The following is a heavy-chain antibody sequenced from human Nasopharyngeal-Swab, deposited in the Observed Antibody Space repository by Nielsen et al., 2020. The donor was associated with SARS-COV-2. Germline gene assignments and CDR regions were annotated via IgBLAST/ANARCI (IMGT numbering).Heavy chain of an antibody. D-gene: IGHD3-10*01. CDR2: ISSSSSYI. CDR1: GFTFSSYS. J-gene: IGHJ6*03. CDR3: ARARRGVDYYMDV. Sequence: GGSLRLSCEASGFTFSSYSMNWVRQAPGKGLEWVSSISSSSSYIYYADSVKGRFTISRDNAKNSLYLQMNSLRAEDTAVYYCARARRGVDYYMDVWGKGTTVTVSS. V-gene: IGHV3-21*01.